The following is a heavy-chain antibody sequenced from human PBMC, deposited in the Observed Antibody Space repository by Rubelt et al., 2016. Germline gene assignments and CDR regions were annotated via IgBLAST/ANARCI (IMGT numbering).Heavy chain of an antibody. J-gene: IGHJ5*02. CDR2: INPSGGST. V-gene: IGHV1-46*01. Sequence: QVQLVQSGAEVKKPGASVKVSCKASGYTFTSHYMHWVRQAPGQGLEWMGIINPSGGSTSYERKFQGGVTMTRETSTSTVYMELSSLRPEDTAVYYCARSPRYDFEDNWFDPWGQGTLVTVSS. CDR1: GYTFTSHY. D-gene: IGHD3-3*01. CDR3: ARSPRYDFEDNWFDP.